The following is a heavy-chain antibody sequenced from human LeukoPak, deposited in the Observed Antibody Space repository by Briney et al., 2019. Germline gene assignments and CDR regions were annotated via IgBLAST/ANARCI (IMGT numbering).Heavy chain of an antibody. J-gene: IGHJ4*02. CDR2: INPNSGGT. V-gene: IGHV1-2*02. Sequence: GASVKVSCTASGYTFTGYYMHWVRQAPGQGLEWMGWINPNSGGTNYAQKFQGRVTMTRDTSISTAYMELSSLRSEDTAVYYCARGIVARSFFDYWGQGTLVTVSS. D-gene: IGHD5-12*01. CDR1: GYTFTGYY. CDR3: ARGIVARSFFDY.